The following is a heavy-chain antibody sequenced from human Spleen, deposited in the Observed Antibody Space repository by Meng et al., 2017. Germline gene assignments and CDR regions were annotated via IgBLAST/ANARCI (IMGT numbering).Heavy chain of an antibody. CDR2: IYYSGST. CDR3: ASLVTMIMHH. D-gene: IGHD3-22*01. CDR1: GGSISSYY. J-gene: IGHJ1*01. Sequence: SETLSLTCTVSGGSISSYYWTWIRQPPGKGLEWIGTIYYSGSTYYSPSLKSRVTISIDTSKSQFSLKLSSVTAADTAVYYCASLVTMIMHHWGQGTLVTVSS. V-gene: IGHV4-39*07.